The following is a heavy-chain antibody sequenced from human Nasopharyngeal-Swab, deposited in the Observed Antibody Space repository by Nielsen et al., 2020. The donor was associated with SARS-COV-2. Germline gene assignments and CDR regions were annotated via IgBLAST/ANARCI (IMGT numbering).Heavy chain of an antibody. D-gene: IGHD3-22*01. CDR1: GFTFSDYP. Sequence: GESLKISCAASGFTFSDYPMYWLRQAPGQGLEWVAVITYVGRHAAYADSVRGRFTISRDNAKNSLYLQMNSLRAEDTALYYCAKVHKYYYDSSGPPAWGQGTLVTVSS. CDR3: AKVHKYYYDSSGPPA. J-gene: IGHJ4*02. CDR2: ITYVGRHA. V-gene: IGHV3-30*04.